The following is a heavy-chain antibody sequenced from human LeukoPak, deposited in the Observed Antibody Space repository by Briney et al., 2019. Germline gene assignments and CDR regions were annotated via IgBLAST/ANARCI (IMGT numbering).Heavy chain of an antibody. Sequence: PSETLSLTCSVSGGSISSYFWTWIRQPPGKRLEWIGNTHYSGSTNYNPSLKGRVSISLDTSKNGFSLELTSVTAADTAVYYCARSLGPNYGDYYSWFDPWGQGTLVTVSS. D-gene: IGHD4-17*01. V-gene: IGHV4-59*08. J-gene: IGHJ5*02. CDR3: ARSLGPNYGDYYSWFDP. CDR1: GGSISSYF. CDR2: THYSGST.